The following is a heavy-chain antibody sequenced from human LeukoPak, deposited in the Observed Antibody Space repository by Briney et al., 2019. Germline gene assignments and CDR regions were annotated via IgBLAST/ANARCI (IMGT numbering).Heavy chain of an antibody. D-gene: IGHD6-6*01. CDR3: ARGSWQLAEEVY. CDR2: IYTSGST. V-gene: IGHV4-4*07. J-gene: IGHJ4*02. CDR1: GVSISSYY. Sequence: SETLSLTCTVSGVSISSYYWSWIRQPAGKGLEWIGRIYTSGSTYYNPSLKSRVTISVDTSKNQFSLKLSSVTAADTAVYYCARGSWQLAEEVYWGQGTLVTVSS.